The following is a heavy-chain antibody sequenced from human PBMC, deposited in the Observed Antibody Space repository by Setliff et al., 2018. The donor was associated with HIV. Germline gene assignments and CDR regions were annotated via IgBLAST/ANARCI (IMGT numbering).Heavy chain of an antibody. CDR1: GYTFTGYY. Sequence: GASVKVSCKASGYTFTGYYMHWVRQAPGQGLEWMGWINPNSGDTNYAQKFQGRVTMTRDTSISTAYMELSSLRSEDTAVYYCARGLAVAGKSYYSYYYMDVWGKGTTVTVSS. V-gene: IGHV1-2*02. D-gene: IGHD6-19*01. J-gene: IGHJ6*03. CDR3: ARGLAVAGKSYYSYYYMDV. CDR2: INPNSGDT.